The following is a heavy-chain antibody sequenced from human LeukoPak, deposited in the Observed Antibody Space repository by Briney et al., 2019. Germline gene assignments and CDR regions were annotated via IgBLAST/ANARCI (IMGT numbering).Heavy chain of an antibody. CDR3: AMIVVVPARAFDI. CDR2: ISSSGSTI. D-gene: IGHD2-2*01. J-gene: IGHJ3*02. Sequence: GGSLRLSCAASGFTFSSYEMNWVRQAPGEGLEWVSYISSSGSTIYYADSVKGRFTISRDNAKNSLYLQMNSLRAEDTAVYYCAMIVVVPARAFDIWGQGTMVTVSS. V-gene: IGHV3-48*03. CDR1: GFTFSSYE.